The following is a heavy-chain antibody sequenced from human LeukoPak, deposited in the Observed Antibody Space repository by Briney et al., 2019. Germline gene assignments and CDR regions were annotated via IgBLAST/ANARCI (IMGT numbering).Heavy chain of an antibody. Sequence: GGSLGLSCAGSGFTFSNYWMTWVRQAPGKGLEWVANVKQDESEKHYVDSVKGRFTISRDNAKSSLYLRMDSLRVEDTAVYYCARDRDYHDDRTDYYYDAFDIWGQGTTVTVSS. CDR2: VKQDESEK. D-gene: IGHD3-22*01. CDR1: GFTFSNYW. V-gene: IGHV3-7*01. CDR3: ARDRDYHDDRTDYYYDAFDI. J-gene: IGHJ3*02.